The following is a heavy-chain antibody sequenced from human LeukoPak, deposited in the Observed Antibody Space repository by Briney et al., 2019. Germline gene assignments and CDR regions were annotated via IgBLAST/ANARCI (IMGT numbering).Heavy chain of an antibody. J-gene: IGHJ4*02. Sequence: PGGSLRLSCAASGFTFSSYGMHWVRQAPGKGLEWVAFIRYDGSNKYYADSVKGRFTISRDNSKNTLYLQMNSLRAEDTAVYHCAKDGGPGDCSSTSCCTYFDYWGQGTLVTVSS. CDR2: IRYDGSNK. V-gene: IGHV3-30*02. CDR1: GFTFSSYG. CDR3: AKDGGPGDCSSTSCCTYFDY. D-gene: IGHD2-2*02.